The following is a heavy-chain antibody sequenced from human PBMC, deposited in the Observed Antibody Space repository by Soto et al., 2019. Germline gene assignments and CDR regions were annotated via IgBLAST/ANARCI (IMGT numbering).Heavy chain of an antibody. CDR1: GGSISSYY. V-gene: IGHV4-59*01. J-gene: IGHJ6*02. CDR2: IYYSGST. D-gene: IGHD3-16*02. Sequence: NPSETLSLTCTVSGGSISSYYWSWIRQPPGKGLEWIGYIYYSGSTNYNPSLKSRVTISVDTSKNQFSLKLSSVTAADTAVYYCARVRMTYYDYVWGSYRYTDYYYYGMDVWGQGTTVTVSS. CDR3: ARVRMTYYDYVWGSYRYTDYYYYGMDV.